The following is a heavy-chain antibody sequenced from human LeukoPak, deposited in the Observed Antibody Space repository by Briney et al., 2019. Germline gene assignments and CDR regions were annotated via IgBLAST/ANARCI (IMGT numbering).Heavy chain of an antibody. CDR2: ISYDGSNK. CDR3: ARESTIAVAGLYYYYGMDV. D-gene: IGHD6-19*01. Sequence: GGSLRLSCEASGFTFSAYAMTWVRQAPGKGLEWVAVISYDGSNKYYADSVKGRFTISRDNSKNTLYLQMNSLRAEDTAVYYCARESTIAVAGLYYYYGMDVWGQGTTVTVSS. J-gene: IGHJ6*02. CDR1: GFTFSAYA. V-gene: IGHV3-30-3*01.